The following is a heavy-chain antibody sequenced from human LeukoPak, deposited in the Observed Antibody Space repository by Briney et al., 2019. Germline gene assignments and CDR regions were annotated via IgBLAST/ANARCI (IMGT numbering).Heavy chain of an antibody. CDR3: ARTRGYCSGGNCYRTFYFDY. Sequence: GSLRLSCAASGFTVGSNYMSWVRQAPGKGLEWVSVIYSGGSTYYADSVKGRFTISRDNSKNTLYLQMNSLRAEDTAVYYCARTRGYCSGGNCYRTFYFDYWGQGTLVTVSS. V-gene: IGHV3-53*01. J-gene: IGHJ4*02. CDR1: GFTVGSNY. CDR2: IYSGGST. D-gene: IGHD2-15*01.